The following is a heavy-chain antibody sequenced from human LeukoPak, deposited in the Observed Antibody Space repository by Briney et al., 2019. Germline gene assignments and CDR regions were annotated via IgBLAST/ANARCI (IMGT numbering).Heavy chain of an antibody. D-gene: IGHD3-22*01. CDR3: AKDMIGTLDGYYFDY. J-gene: IGHJ4*02. V-gene: IGHV3-9*03. CDR1: GFTFDDYA. CDR2: ISWNSGSI. Sequence: PGGSLRLSCAASGFTFDDYAMHWVRQAPGKGLEWVSGISWNSGSIGYADSVKGRFTISRDNAKNSLYLQMNSLRAEDMALYYCAKDMIGTLDGYYFDYWGQGTLVTVSS.